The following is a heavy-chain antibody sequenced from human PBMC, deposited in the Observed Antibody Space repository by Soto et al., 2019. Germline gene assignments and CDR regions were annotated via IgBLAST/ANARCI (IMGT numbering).Heavy chain of an antibody. Sequence: PGGSLRLSCAASGFTFSRYWMHWFRQAPGKGLVCVSRINSDGSSTYYADSVKGRFTISRDNAKNTLYLQMNSLRAEDTAVYYCAREDPTEYYFDYWGQGTLVTVSS. CDR2: INSDGSST. CDR3: AREDPTEYYFDY. J-gene: IGHJ4*02. V-gene: IGHV3-74*01. CDR1: GFTFSRYW.